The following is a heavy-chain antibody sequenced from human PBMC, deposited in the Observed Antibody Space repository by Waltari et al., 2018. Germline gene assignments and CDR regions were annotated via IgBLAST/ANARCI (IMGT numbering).Heavy chain of an antibody. J-gene: IGHJ4*02. CDR2: IYHSGST. V-gene: IGHV4-38-2*01. Sequence: QVQLQESGPGLVKPSETLSLTCAVSGYSLSSGYYWGWIRQPPGKGLEWIGSIYHSGSTYYNPSLKSRVTISVDTSKNQFSLKLSSVTAADTAVYYCARVTVVGDFDYWGQGTLVTVSS. D-gene: IGHD3-16*01. CDR3: ARVTVVGDFDY. CDR1: GYSLSSGYY.